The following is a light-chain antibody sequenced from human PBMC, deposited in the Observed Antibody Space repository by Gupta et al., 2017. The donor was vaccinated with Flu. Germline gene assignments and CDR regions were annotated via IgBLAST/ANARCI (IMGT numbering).Light chain of an antibody. CDR2: KAS. V-gene: IGKV1-5*03. CDR1: HSSSSW. J-gene: IGKJ2*01. Sequence: PSTLSAAVGDRVTITCRASHSSSSWLAWYQKKPGKATKLLSYKASSLESGVPSRFSGRGSGTEFTITISSLQHDDFATYYCQQYNSYSGTFGQGTKLEIK. CDR3: QQYNSYSGT.